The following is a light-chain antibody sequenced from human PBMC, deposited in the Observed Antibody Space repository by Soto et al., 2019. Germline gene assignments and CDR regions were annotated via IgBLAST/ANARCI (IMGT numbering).Light chain of an antibody. J-gene: IGLJ1*01. CDR1: SSDIGGSTY. V-gene: IGLV2-14*01. Sequence: QSVLTQPASVSGSPGQSITVSCTGTSSDIGGSTYVSWYQQHPGKAPRLIIYDVNNRPSGVAARFSASKSGNTASLTISGLQAEDEPDYYCTSYTRSGLYVFGTGTKLTVL. CDR3: TSYTRSGLYV. CDR2: DVN.